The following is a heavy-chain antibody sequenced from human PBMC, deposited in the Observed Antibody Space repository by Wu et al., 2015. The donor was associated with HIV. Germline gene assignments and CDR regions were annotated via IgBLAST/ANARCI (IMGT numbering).Heavy chain of an antibody. CDR2: ISAYSGNI. D-gene: IGHD2-2*01. CDR3: ARDPAGNYYYGMDV. V-gene: IGHV1-18*01. CDR1: GYSFSTSG. J-gene: IGHJ6*02. Sequence: QVQLVQSGAEVKKPGASVKVSCKASGYSFSTSGISWVRQAPGQGLEWMGWISAYSGNINYAQSLKGRLNMTTETSTSTAYMELTSLRSDDTAVYYCARDPAGNYYYGMDVWGQGTTVTVSS.